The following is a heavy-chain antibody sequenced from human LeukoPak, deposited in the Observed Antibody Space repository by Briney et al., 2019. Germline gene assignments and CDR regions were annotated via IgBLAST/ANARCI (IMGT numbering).Heavy chain of an antibody. CDR3: AKGGATVIDY. Sequence: PGGSLRLSRAASGFTFSNYWMHWVRQAPGKGLVWVSPINSDGSSTTSADSVKGRFTISRDNAKNTLYLQMNSLRAEDTAVYYCAKGGATVIDYWGQGTLVTVSS. D-gene: IGHD4-17*01. J-gene: IGHJ4*02. V-gene: IGHV3-74*01. CDR2: INSDGSST. CDR1: GFTFSNYW.